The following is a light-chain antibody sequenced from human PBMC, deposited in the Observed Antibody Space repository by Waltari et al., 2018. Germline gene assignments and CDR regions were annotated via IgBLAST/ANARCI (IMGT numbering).Light chain of an antibody. J-gene: IGKJ2*01. CDR1: QTIDVY. CDR3: QQSLDSPYT. CDR2: AAS. Sequence: DIQMTQSPSSLSASVGETVTITCRASQTIDVYLNWYQQQPGKAPNLLIYAASTLLIGVPSRFSGFGSETEFTLTITGLQPEDFATYYCQQSLDSPYTFGQGTRLEI. V-gene: IGKV1-39*01.